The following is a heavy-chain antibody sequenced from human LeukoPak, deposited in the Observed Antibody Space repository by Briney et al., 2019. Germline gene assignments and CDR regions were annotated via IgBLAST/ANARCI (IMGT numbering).Heavy chain of an antibody. CDR1: GYTLTELS. CDR3: ARVGNPAGTDTAMVTGFDY. J-gene: IGHJ4*02. V-gene: IGHV1-24*01. D-gene: IGHD5-18*01. CDR2: FDPEDGET. Sequence: GASVKVSCKVSGYTLTELSMHWVRQAPGKGLEWMGGFDPEDGETIYAQKFQGRVTMTEDTSTDTAYMELSSLRSEDTAVYYCARVGNPAGTDTAMVTGFDYWGQGTLVTVSS.